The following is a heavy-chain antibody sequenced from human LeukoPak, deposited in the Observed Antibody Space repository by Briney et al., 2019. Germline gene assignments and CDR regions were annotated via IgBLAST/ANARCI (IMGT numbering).Heavy chain of an antibody. CDR3: AKDQSVLLWFGERKYNWFDP. V-gene: IGHV3-23*01. Sequence: GGSLRLSCAASGFTFSSYAMSWVRQAPGKGLEWVSAISGSGGSTYYADSVKGRFTISRDNSKNTLYLQMNSLRAEDTAVYYCAKDQSVLLWFGERKYNWFDPWGQGTLVTVSS. J-gene: IGHJ5*02. CDR2: ISGSGGST. D-gene: IGHD3-10*01. CDR1: GFTFSSYA.